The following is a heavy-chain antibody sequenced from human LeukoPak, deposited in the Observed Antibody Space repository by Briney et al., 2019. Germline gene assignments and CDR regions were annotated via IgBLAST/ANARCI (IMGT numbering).Heavy chain of an antibody. V-gene: IGHV4-34*01. CDR2: INHSGST. J-gene: IGHJ6*02. Sequence: KSSETLSLTCAVYGGPFSGYYWSWIRQPPGKGLEWIGEINHSGSTNYNPSLKSRVTISVDTSKNQFSLKLSSVTAADTAVYYCARVGYNWNDRMGYYYYGMDVWGQGTTVTVSS. D-gene: IGHD1-1*01. CDR3: ARVGYNWNDRMGYYYYGMDV. CDR1: GGPFSGYY.